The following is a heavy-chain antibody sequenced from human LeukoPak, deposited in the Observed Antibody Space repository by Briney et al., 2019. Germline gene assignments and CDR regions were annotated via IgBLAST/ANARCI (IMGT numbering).Heavy chain of an antibody. J-gene: IGHJ6*03. CDR1: GFTFSSYW. CDR2: INSDGSST. CDR3: ARARYSSSWYFTLNYMDV. Sequence: GGSLRLSCAASGFTFSSYWMHWVRQAPGKGLVWVSRINSDGSSTSYADSVKGRFTISRDNAKNTLYLQMNSLRAEDTAVYYCARARYSSSWYFTLNYMDVWGKGTTVTVSS. D-gene: IGHD6-13*01. V-gene: IGHV3-74*01.